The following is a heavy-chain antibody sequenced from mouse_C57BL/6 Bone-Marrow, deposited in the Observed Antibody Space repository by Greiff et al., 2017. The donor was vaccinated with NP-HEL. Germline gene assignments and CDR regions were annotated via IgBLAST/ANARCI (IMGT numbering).Heavy chain of an antibody. D-gene: IGHD2-12*01. CDR1: GYSITSGYY. CDR3: ARGNYYSKAHFAY. V-gene: IGHV3-6*01. Sequence: EVQLQQSGPGLVKPSQSLSLTCSVTGYSITSGYYWNWIRQFPGNKLEWMGYISYDGSNNYNPSLKNRISITRDTSKNQFFLKLNSVTTEDTATYYCARGNYYSKAHFAYWGQGTLVTVSA. CDR2: ISYDGSN. J-gene: IGHJ3*01.